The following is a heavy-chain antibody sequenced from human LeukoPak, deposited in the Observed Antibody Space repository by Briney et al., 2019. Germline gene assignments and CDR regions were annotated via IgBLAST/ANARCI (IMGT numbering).Heavy chain of an antibody. CDR2: IYTDGSST. V-gene: IGHV3-74*01. CDR3: ARGGYDSSGYYFGDYFDY. Sequence: PGGSLRLSCAASGFTFSNYWMHWVRQAPGKGLVWVSRIYTDGSSTNYADSVKGRFTISRDNSKNTLYLQMNSLRAEDTAVYYCARGGYDSSGYYFGDYFDYWGQGTLVTVSS. J-gene: IGHJ4*02. D-gene: IGHD3-22*01. CDR1: GFTFSNYW.